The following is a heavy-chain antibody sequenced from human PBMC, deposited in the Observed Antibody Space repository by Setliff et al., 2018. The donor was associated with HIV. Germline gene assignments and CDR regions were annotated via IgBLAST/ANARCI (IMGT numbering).Heavy chain of an antibody. V-gene: IGHV3-15*07. CDR1: GFIFSNAW. D-gene: IGHD1-26*01. J-gene: IGHJ3*02. CDR2: IKSKTDGGTT. CDR3: TTDWSFRAFDI. Sequence: LRLSCAASGFIFSNAWMNWVRQAPGKGLEWVGRIKSKTDGGTTDYAAPVKGRFTISRDDSKNTLYLQMNSLKTEDTAVYYCTTDWSFRAFDIWGQGTMVTVSS.